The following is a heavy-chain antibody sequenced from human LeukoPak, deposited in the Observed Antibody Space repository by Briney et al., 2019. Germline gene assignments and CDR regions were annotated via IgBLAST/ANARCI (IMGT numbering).Heavy chain of an antibody. CDR2: IIPIFGTA. V-gene: IGHV1-69*05. Sequence: SVKVSCMASGGTFSSYAISWVRQAPGQGLEWMGRIIPIFGTANYAQKFQGRVTITTDESTSTAYMELSSLRSEDTAVYYCASYGKGIYFDYWGQGTLVTVSS. D-gene: IGHD4-17*01. J-gene: IGHJ4*02. CDR1: GGTFSSYA. CDR3: ASYGKGIYFDY.